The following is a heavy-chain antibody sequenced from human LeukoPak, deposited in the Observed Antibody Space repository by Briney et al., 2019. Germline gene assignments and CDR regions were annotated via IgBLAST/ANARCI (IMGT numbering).Heavy chain of an antibody. V-gene: IGHV4-59*01. CDR2: IYYSGST. CDR1: GGSISSYY. J-gene: IGHJ4*02. D-gene: IGHD3-22*01. Sequence: SETLSLTCTVSGGSISSYYWSWIRQPPGKGLEWIGYIYYSGSTNYSPSLKSRVTISVDTSKNQFSLKLSSVTAADTAVYYCARVSEVYYYDSSGYLDYWGQGTLVTVSS. CDR3: ARVSEVYYYDSSGYLDY.